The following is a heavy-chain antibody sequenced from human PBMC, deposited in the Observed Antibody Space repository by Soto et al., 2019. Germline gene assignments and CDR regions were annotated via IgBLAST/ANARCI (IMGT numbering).Heavy chain of an antibody. CDR3: ARGALTTYFDY. V-gene: IGHV4-59*01. CDR1: GGSISSYY. Sequence: PSETLSLTCTVSGGSISSYYWNWIRQPPGKGLEWIGYIYYNRSTNYNPSLKSRVTISVDTPKNQFSLKLSSMTAADTAVYYCARGALTTYFDYWGQGTLVTVSS. J-gene: IGHJ4*02. CDR2: IYYNRST.